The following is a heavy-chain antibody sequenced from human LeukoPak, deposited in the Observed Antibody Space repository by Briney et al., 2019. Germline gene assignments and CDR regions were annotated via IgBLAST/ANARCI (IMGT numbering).Heavy chain of an antibody. D-gene: IGHD1-1*01. V-gene: IGHV3-74*01. CDR3: ARAATGSIDY. CDR1: GFTFNNYW. CDR2: INLDGSTT. J-gene: IGHJ4*02. Sequence: PGGSLRLSCAASGFTFNNYWMHWVRQAPGKGLVWVSRINLDGSTTTYADSVKGRFTISRDNAKNTLYLQMNSLRAEDTAVYYCARAATGSIDYWGQGTLVTVSP.